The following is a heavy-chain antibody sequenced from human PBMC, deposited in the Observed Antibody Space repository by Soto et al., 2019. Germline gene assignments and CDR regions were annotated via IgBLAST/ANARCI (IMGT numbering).Heavy chain of an antibody. CDR1: GFTFASYW. Sequence: EVQLVESGGGLVQPGGSLRLSCAASGFTFASYWMHWVRQAPGKGLEWVANIKEYGSEDSSVPSLRGRFTISRDNAKNSLYLQMNNLRAEDTAVYYCSRGTSDLPGIDYWGQGTPVTVSS. CDR3: SRGTSDLPGIDY. CDR2: IKEYGSED. V-gene: IGHV3-7*01. J-gene: IGHJ4*02. D-gene: IGHD2-2*01.